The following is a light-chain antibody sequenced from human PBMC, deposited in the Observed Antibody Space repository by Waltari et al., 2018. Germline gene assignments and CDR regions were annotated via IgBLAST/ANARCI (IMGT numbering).Light chain of an antibody. CDR1: SSHVGFYDF. CDR3: SSYTRRSYWV. J-gene: IGLJ3*02. V-gene: IGLV2-14*01. CDR2: KVN. Sequence: QSALTQPASVSGSPGQSITIPCTGTSSHVGFYDFVSWFHQHPGKAPKVMIYKVNNRPSGVSNRFSGSKSANTASLTISGLQAEDEADYYCSSYTRRSYWVFGGGTQLTVL.